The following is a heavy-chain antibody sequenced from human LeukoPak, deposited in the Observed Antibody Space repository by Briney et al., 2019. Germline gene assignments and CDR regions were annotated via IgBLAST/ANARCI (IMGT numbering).Heavy chain of an antibody. CDR1: GYTFTCYY. CDR3: ARDREIAARFDY. CDR2: INPNSGGT. Sequence: ASVKVSCKASGYTFTCYYMHWVRQAPGQGLEWMGWINPNSGGTNYAQKFQGRVTMTRDTSISTAYMELSRLRSDDTAAYYCARDREIAARFDYWGQGTLVTVSS. V-gene: IGHV1-2*02. J-gene: IGHJ4*02. D-gene: IGHD6-6*01.